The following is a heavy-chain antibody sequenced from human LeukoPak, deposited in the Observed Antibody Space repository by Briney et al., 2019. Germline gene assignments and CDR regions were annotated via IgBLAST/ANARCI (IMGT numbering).Heavy chain of an antibody. CDR1: GGTFISYA. D-gene: IGHD3-22*01. Sequence: ASVKVSCKASGGTFISYAISWVRQAPGQGLEYMGWVNTNTGNPTYAQGFTGRFVFSSDSSVSTAYLQITSLKADDSAIYFCASCNDSSGYFAYWGQGTLVTVSS. J-gene: IGHJ4*02. CDR3: ASCNDSSGYFAY. CDR2: VNTNTGNP. V-gene: IGHV7-4-1*02.